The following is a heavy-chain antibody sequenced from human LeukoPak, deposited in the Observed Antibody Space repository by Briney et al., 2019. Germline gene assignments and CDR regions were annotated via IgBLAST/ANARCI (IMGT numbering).Heavy chain of an antibody. V-gene: IGHV3-23*01. CDR1: GFTFSSDA. J-gene: IGHJ3*01. D-gene: IGHD6-13*01. Sequence: GGALRVSCAASGFTFSSDAMTWVRQAPGKGLEWGSAFIATDGSAQYAESVEGRFTISRDNSKNTLFLQMNSLGDEDTVVYYCARAKIEAAGTGAFDVWGQGTLVTVSS. CDR2: FIATDGSA. CDR3: ARAKIEAAGTGAFDV.